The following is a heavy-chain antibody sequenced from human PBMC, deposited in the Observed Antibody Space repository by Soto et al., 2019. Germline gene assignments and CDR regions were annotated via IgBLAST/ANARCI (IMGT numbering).Heavy chain of an antibody. CDR1: GFSLSTSGLG. CDR2: IYWDDDK. J-gene: IGHJ5*02. V-gene: IGHV2-5*02. Sequence: SVPTLVNPTQTLTLTCTFSGFSLSTSGLGVGWIRQPPGKALEWLALIYWDDDKRYSPSLKSRLTITKDTSKNQVVLTMTNMDPVDTATYYCAPKYSSSSTNWFDPWGQGTLVTVS. D-gene: IGHD6-13*01. CDR3: APKYSSSSTNWFDP.